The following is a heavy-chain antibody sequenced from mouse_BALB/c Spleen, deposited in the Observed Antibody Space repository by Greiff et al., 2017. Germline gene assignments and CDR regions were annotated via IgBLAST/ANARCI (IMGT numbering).Heavy chain of an antibody. V-gene: IGHV5-12-2*01. CDR2: ISNGGGST. Sequence: EVKLVESGGGLVQPGGSLKLSCAASGFTFSSYTMSWVRQTPEKRLEWVAYISNGGGSTYYPDTVKGRFTISRDNAKNTLYLQMSSLKSEDTAMYYCAIHDGYYDAMDYWGQGTSVTVSS. D-gene: IGHD2-3*01. CDR1: GFTFSSYT. J-gene: IGHJ4*01. CDR3: AIHDGYYDAMDY.